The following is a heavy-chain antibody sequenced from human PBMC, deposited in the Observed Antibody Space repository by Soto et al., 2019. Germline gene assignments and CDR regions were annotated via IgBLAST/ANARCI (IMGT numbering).Heavy chain of an antibody. CDR3: ARDWRDPGYSYGFYGSLVY. CDR2: INPNSGGT. V-gene: IGHV1-2*04. CDR1: GYTFTGYY. J-gene: IGHJ4*02. Sequence: ASVKVSCKASGYTFTGYYIHWVRQAPGQGLEWMGWINPNSGGTNYAQKFQGWVTMTRDTSISTAYMELSRLRSDDTAVYYCARDWRDPGYSYGFYGSLVYWGQGTLVTVSS. D-gene: IGHD5-18*01.